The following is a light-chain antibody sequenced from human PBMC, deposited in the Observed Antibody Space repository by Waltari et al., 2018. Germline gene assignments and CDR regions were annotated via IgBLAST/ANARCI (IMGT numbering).Light chain of an antibody. CDR2: GAS. V-gene: IGKV3-20*01. CDR3: QHYVRLPAT. Sequence: EIVLTQSPGTLSLPPGERATLSCRASQSVSRTLAWYQQKPGQAPRLLIFGASNRATGIPDRFSGSGSGTDFSLIITRLEPEDSAMYYCQHYVRLPATFGQGTKVKIK. CDR1: QSVSRT. J-gene: IGKJ1*01.